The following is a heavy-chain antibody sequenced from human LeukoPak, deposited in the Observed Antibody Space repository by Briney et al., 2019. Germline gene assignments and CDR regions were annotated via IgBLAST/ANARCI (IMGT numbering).Heavy chain of an antibody. D-gene: IGHD5-12*01. CDR1: GFTFSNAW. CDR2: IKIKTDGGTT. J-gene: IGHJ4*02. Sequence: MTGGSLRLSFSASGFTFSNAWMSWVRQAPGKGLECGAGIKIKTDGGTTDYAAPVKGRFTISSDDSKDPLSVKMTSMNTEDTAVYYCTTDVWIRLGLLDYWGQGTMVTVSS. CDR3: TTDVWIRLGLLDY. V-gene: IGHV3-15*01.